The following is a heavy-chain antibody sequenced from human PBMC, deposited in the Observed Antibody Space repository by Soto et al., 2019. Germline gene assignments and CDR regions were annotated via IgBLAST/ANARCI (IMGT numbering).Heavy chain of an antibody. D-gene: IGHD5-12*01. V-gene: IGHV3-33*01. CDR1: GFTFSSYG. CDR3: ARDPWMATILDSYYMDV. Sequence: SLRLSCAASGFTFSSYGMHWVRQAPGKGLEWVAVIWYDGSNKYYADSVKGRFTISRDNSKNTLYLQMNSLRAEDTAVYYCARDPWMATILDSYYMDVWGKGTTVTVSS. J-gene: IGHJ6*03. CDR2: IWYDGSNK.